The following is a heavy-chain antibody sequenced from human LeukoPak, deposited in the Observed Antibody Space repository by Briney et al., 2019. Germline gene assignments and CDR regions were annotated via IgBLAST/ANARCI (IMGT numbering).Heavy chain of an antibody. CDR2: IYYSGST. J-gene: IGHJ4*02. D-gene: IGHD3-3*01. Sequence: SETLSLTCTVSGGSVSSGSYYWSWIRQPPGKGLEWIGYIYYSGSTNYNPSLKSRVTISVDTSKNQFSLKLSSVTAADTAVYYCARDTVLRFLEWFRGFDYWGQGTLATVSS. CDR3: ARDTVLRFLEWFRGFDY. V-gene: IGHV4-61*01. CDR1: GGSVSSGSYY.